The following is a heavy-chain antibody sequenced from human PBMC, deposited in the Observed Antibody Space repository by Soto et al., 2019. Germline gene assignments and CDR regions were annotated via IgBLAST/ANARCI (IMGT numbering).Heavy chain of an antibody. J-gene: IGHJ6*03. Sequence: GGSLRLSCAASGFTFSSYAMSWVRQAPGKGLEWVSAISGSGGSTYYADSVKGRFTISRDNSKNTLYLQMNSLRAEDTAVYYCANLSCSGGSCYSGLYYYYYMDVWGKGTKVTVSS. CDR3: ANLSCSGGSCYSGLYYYYYMDV. CDR1: GFTFSSYA. D-gene: IGHD2-15*01. V-gene: IGHV3-23*01. CDR2: ISGSGGST.